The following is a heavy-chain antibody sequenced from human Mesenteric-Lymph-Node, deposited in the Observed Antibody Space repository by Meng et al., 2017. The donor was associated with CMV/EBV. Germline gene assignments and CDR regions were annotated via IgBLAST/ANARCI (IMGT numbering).Heavy chain of an antibody. Sequence: SETLSLTCTVSGGSISSSSYYWGWVRQPPGKALEWIGSIYYSGSTYYNASLKGRVTVSVDTSKNQFSLKLTSVTAADTAVYYCARHGAYDLWSGYLYGMDVWGQGTTVTVSS. CDR3: ARHGAYDLWSGYLYGMDV. CDR2: IYYSGST. D-gene: IGHD3-3*01. V-gene: IGHV4-39*01. CDR1: GGSISSSSYY. J-gene: IGHJ6*02.